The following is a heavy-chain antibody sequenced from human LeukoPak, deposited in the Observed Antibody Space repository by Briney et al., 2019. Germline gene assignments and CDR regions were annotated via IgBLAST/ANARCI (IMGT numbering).Heavy chain of an antibody. CDR1: GYTFTRNY. V-gene: IGHV1-46*01. D-gene: IGHD3-3*01. CDR3: ARAGGVTIFAVVTAPYYQYYGLDV. Sequence: ASVKVSCKASGYTFTRNYMHWVRQAPGQGLEWMGIINPRGGSTTYAQKFQGRLTMTRDTSTSTVYMELSSLRSEDTAVYYCARAGGVTIFAVVTAPYYQYYGLDVWGQGTTVTVSS. J-gene: IGHJ6*02. CDR2: INPRGGST.